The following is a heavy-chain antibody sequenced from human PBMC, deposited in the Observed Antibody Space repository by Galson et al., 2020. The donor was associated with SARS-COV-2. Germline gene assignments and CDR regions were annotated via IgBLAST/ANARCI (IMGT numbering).Heavy chain of an antibody. Sequence: SETLSLTCAVSGGSITSYNWWNWVRQPPGQGLEWIGEIFHSGSTNYNPSLKSRVTISLDESKNQFSLNLYSVTAADTAVYYCARGGGYYFDYWGQGTLVTVSS. CDR3: ARGGGYYFDY. CDR1: GGSITSYNW. J-gene: IGHJ4*02. V-gene: IGHV4-4*02. CDR2: IFHSGST.